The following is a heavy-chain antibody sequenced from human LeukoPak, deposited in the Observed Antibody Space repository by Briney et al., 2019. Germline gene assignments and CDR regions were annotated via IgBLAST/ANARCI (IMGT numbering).Heavy chain of an antibody. CDR3: AKSGGSGWFVTQYYFDY. J-gene: IGHJ4*02. CDR2: ISYDGSNK. CDR1: GFTFSSYG. Sequence: SLRLSCAASGFTFSSYGMHWVRQAPGKGLEWVAVISYDGSNKYYADSVKGRFTISRDNSKNTLYLQMNSLRAEDTAVYYCAKSGGSGWFVTQYYFDYWGQGTLVAVSS. V-gene: IGHV3-30*18. D-gene: IGHD6-19*01.